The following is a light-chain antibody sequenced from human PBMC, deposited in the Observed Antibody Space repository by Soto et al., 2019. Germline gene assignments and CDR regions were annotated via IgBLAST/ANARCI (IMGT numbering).Light chain of an antibody. CDR3: QQYHTSPIT. V-gene: IGKV3-20*01. CDR1: QSVSNNY. J-gene: IGKJ1*01. CDR2: GAS. Sequence: EIVLTQSPGTPSLSPGERATLSCRASQSVSNNYLAWYQQKPGQAPRLLIYGASIRATGIPDRFSGSGSGTDFTLTISRLEPEDFALYYCQQYHTSPITFGQGTKVDNK.